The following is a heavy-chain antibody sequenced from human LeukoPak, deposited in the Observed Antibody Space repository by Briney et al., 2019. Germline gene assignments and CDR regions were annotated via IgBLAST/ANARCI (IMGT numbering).Heavy chain of an antibody. CDR2: ISVGGNT. J-gene: IGHJ4*02. CDR3: AKTYRYSSGWFDY. D-gene: IGHD6-19*01. Sequence: GGSLRLSCAASGFAFSSYAMAWVRQAPGKGLEWVSGISVGGNTYYADSVKGRFTISRDSSKNTLYLQMNSLRAEDTAVYYCAKTYRYSSGWFDYWGQGTLITVSS. V-gene: IGHV3-23*01. CDR1: GFAFSSYA.